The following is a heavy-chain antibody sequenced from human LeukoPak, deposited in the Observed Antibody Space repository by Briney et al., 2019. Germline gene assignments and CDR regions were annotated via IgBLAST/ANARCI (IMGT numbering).Heavy chain of an antibody. V-gene: IGHV3-23*01. D-gene: IGHD4-17*01. J-gene: IGHJ5*02. Sequence: GGSLRLSCAASGFTFSRYGMSWVRQAPGKGLEWVSGIRDSGDSTYYADSVQGRFTISRDNAKNSLYLQMNSLRAEDTAVYYCARGATVTTLIINWFDPWGQGTLVTVSS. CDR1: GFTFSRYG. CDR2: IRDSGDST. CDR3: ARGATVTTLIINWFDP.